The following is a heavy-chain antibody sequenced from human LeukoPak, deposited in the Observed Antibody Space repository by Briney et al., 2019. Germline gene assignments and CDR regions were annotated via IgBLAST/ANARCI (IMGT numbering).Heavy chain of an antibody. V-gene: IGHV4-39*07. CDR2: IYYSGST. CDR1: GGSISSSSYY. Sequence: PSETLSLTCTVSGGSISSSSYYWSWIRRSPGKGLEWIASIYYSGSTSYNPSLKSRVTISVDTSKNQLSLKLSSVTAADTALYYCARESNYHGSGTGWFDPWGQGTLVTVSS. D-gene: IGHD3-10*01. CDR3: ARESNYHGSGTGWFDP. J-gene: IGHJ5*02.